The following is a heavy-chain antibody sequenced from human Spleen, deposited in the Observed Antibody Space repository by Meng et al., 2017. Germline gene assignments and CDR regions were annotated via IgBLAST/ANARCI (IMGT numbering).Heavy chain of an antibody. Sequence: GESLKISCAASGFTISTYEMNWVRQAPGRGLECVSYISSSGTTIYYADSVKGRFTISRDNSKNTPYLQMNSLRAEDTAVYYCAKDRFRYYFDYWGQGTLVTVSS. J-gene: IGHJ4*02. CDR2: ISSSGTTI. CDR1: GFTISTYE. CDR3: AKDRFRYYFDY. V-gene: IGHV3-48*03.